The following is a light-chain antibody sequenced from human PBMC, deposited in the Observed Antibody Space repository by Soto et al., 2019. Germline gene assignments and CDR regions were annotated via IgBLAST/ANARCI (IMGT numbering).Light chain of an antibody. V-gene: IGLV2-14*01. CDR2: EVS. CDR1: NSDVGGYNY. CDR3: SSYTSSILV. J-gene: IGLJ3*02. Sequence: QSALTQPASVSVSPGQSITISCTGTNSDVGGYNYVSWYQQYPGKAPKLMIYEVSNRPSGVSNRFSGSKSGNTASLTISGLQAEDEADYYCSSYTSSILVFGGGTKLTVL.